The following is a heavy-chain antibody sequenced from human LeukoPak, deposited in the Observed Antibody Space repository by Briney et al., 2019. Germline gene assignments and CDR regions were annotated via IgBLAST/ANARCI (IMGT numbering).Heavy chain of an antibody. Sequence: PGGSLRLSCAASGFTFSSYWMSWVRQAPGKGLEWVAIIKQDGSEKYYVDSVKGRFTISRDNAKNSLYLQMNSLRAEDTAVYYCARDLMVRGVDLDYWGQGTLVTVSS. J-gene: IGHJ4*02. D-gene: IGHD3-10*01. CDR2: IKQDGSEK. V-gene: IGHV3-7*03. CDR3: ARDLMVRGVDLDY. CDR1: GFTFSSYW.